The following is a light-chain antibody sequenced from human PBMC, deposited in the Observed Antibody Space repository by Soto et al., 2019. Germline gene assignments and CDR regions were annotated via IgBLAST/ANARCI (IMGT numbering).Light chain of an antibody. CDR3: QQYDNWPPLT. CDR2: DAS. Sequence: EIVMTQSPATLSVSPGERATLSCRASQSVSTQLAWYQHKPGQAPRLLIYDASTRATGIPARFSGSGSGTEFTLTISSLQSGDFAGYYCQQYDNWPPLTFGGGTKVEIK. V-gene: IGKV3-15*01. CDR1: QSVSTQ. J-gene: IGKJ4*01.